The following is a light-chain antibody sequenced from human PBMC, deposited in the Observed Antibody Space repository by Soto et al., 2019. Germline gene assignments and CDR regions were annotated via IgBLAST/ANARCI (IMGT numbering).Light chain of an antibody. Sequence: EIVLTQSPGTLSLSPGDRATLSCRASQSVTNNFLAWYQQKPGQAPRLLIYGASSRATGIPDRFSGSGSGTDFTLTISRLEPEDFAVYYCNQYGSLPKTFGQGTTVEVK. CDR2: GAS. V-gene: IGKV3-20*01. CDR1: QSVTNNF. CDR3: NQYGSLPKT. J-gene: IGKJ1*01.